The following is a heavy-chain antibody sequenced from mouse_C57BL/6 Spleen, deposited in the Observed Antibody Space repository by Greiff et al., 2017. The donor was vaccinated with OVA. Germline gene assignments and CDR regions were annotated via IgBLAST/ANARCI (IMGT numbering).Heavy chain of an antibody. Sequence: EVQLQQSGPELVKPGASVKISCKASGYTFTDYYMNWVKQSPGKSLEWIGDINPNNGGTSYNQKFKGKATLTVDKSSSTAYMELRSLTSEDSAVYYCARGGGLRPLLGRDYAMDYWGQGTSVTVSS. CDR3: ARGGGLRPLLGRDYAMDY. J-gene: IGHJ4*01. V-gene: IGHV1-26*01. D-gene: IGHD2-4*01. CDR2: INPNNGGT. CDR1: GYTFTDYY.